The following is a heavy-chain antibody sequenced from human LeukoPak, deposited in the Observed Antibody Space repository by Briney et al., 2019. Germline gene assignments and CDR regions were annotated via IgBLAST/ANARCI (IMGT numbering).Heavy chain of an antibody. CDR2: INPNSGDT. CDR1: GYTFIGYY. CDR3: ARFGPFDS. J-gene: IGHJ4*02. V-gene: IGHV1-2*02. Sequence: ASVKVSCKASGYTFIGYYMHWVRQAPGQGLEWMGWINPNSGDTNFAQKFQGRVTMTRDTSISTAYMELSRLRSDDTAVYYCARFGPFDSWGQGTLVTVSS. D-gene: IGHD3-10*01.